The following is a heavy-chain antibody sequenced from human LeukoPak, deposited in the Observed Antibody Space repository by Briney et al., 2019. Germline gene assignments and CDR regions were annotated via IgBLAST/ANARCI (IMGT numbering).Heavy chain of an antibody. Sequence: ASVKVSCKASGYTFTGYYMHWVRQAPGQGLEWMGWINPNSGGTNYAQKFQGRVTMTRDTSISTAYMELSRLISDDTAVYYCATINRRDGRGGSDYWGQGTLVTVSS. D-gene: IGHD5-24*01. J-gene: IGHJ4*02. CDR3: ATINRRDGRGGSDY. V-gene: IGHV1-2*02. CDR1: GYTFTGYY. CDR2: INPNSGGT.